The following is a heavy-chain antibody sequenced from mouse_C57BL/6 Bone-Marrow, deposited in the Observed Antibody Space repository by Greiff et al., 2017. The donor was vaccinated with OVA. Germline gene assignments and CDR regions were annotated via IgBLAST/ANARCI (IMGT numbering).Heavy chain of an antibody. CDR3: ARATAYYYGSPAWFAY. V-gene: IGHV1-54*01. J-gene: IGHJ3*01. D-gene: IGHD1-1*01. CDR2: INPGSGGT. Sequence: QVQLKQSGAELVRPGTSVKVSCKASGYAFTNYLIEWVKQRPGQGLEWIGVINPGSGGTNYNEKFKGKATLTAAKSSSTAYMQLSSLTSEDSAVDVCARATAYYYGSPAWFAYWGQGTLVTVSA. CDR1: GYAFTNYL.